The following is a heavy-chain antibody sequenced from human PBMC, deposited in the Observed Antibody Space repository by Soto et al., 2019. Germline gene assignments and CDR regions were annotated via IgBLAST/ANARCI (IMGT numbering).Heavy chain of an antibody. D-gene: IGHD5-18*01. Sequence: GASVKVSCKASGGTFSSYAISWVRQAPGQGLEWMGGIIPIFGTANYAQKFQGRVTITADESTSTAYMELSSLRSEDTAVYYCASTTRGYSYGPNYYYYGMDVWGQGTTVTVSS. CDR2: IIPIFGTA. CDR3: ASTTRGYSYGPNYYYYGMDV. V-gene: IGHV1-69*13. CDR1: GGTFSSYA. J-gene: IGHJ6*02.